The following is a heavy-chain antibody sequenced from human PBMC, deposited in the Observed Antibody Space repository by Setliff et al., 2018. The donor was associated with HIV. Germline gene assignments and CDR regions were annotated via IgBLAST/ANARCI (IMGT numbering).Heavy chain of an antibody. CDR1: GGSIRSDY. CDR2: IYASGYT. V-gene: IGHV4-4*07. CDR3: ARARGSMGYINTFDV. Sequence: SETLSLTCTVSGGSIRSDYWNWIRQPAGKELEWIGHIYASGYTYYKPSLESRVTISVDTSKSQFSLKLHSVTAADTAVYYCARARGSMGYINTFDVWGQGSLVTVS. J-gene: IGHJ4*02. D-gene: IGHD3-16*01.